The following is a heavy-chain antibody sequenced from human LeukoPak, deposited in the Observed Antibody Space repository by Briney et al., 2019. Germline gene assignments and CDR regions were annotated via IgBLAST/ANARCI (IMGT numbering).Heavy chain of an antibody. D-gene: IGHD3-3*01. CDR1: GFTFDDYA. J-gene: IGHJ4*02. CDR2: ISWNSGSI. Sequence: PGGSLRLSCAASGFTFDDYAMHWVRQAPGKGLEWVSGISWNSGSIGYADSVKGRFTISRDNAKNSLYLQMNSLRAEDTAVYYCARGDDRYWGQGTLVTVSS. CDR3: ARGDDRY. V-gene: IGHV3-9*01.